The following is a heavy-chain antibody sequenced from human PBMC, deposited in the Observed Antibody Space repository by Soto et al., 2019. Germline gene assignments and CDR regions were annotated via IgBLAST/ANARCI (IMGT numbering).Heavy chain of an antibody. J-gene: IGHJ4*02. Sequence: QVQLQQWGAGLLKPSETLSLNCAVNGGSLSGYYWSWIRQPPGKGLEWIGEIKDGAYTTYSPSLKSRATISSDRSNNQFHLRLNSVTAADTGVYYCARGQEGVVATHWDQGALVTVSS. CDR2: IKDGAYT. D-gene: IGHD5-12*01. CDR1: GGSLSGYY. V-gene: IGHV4-34*01. CDR3: ARGQEGVVATH.